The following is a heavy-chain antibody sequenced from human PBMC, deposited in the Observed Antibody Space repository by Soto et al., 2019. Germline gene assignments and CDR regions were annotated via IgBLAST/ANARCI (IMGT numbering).Heavy chain of an antibody. CDR2: IYSGGST. V-gene: IGHV3-53*01. J-gene: IGHJ4*02. Sequence: GGSLRLSCAASGFTVSSNYMSWVRQAPGKGLEWVSVIYSGGSTYYEDSVKGRFTISRDNSKNTLYLQMNSLRAEDTAVYYCARGLAAPPGFDYWGQGTLVTVSS. D-gene: IGHD6-6*01. CDR3: ARGLAAPPGFDY. CDR1: GFTVSSNY.